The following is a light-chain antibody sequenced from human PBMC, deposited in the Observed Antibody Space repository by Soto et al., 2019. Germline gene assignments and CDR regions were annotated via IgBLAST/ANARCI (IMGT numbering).Light chain of an antibody. J-gene: IGKJ1*01. CDR3: QQYNNLPPGT. CDR1: QIVSDT. Sequence: EMGMTQFPATLSVSPGDRATLSCRVSQIVSDTLAWYQQKPGQAPRLLIYGASTRATGVPARFSGSGSGTEFTLTNSSLQSEDFAVYYCQQYNNLPPGTFGQGTKVEIK. V-gene: IGKV3-15*01. CDR2: GAS.